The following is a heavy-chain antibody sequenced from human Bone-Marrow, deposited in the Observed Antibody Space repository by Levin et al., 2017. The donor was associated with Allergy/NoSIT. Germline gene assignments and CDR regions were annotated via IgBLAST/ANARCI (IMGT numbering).Heavy chain of an antibody. CDR2: IYYSGST. J-gene: IGHJ3*02. CDR1: GGSISSYY. V-gene: IGHV4-59*01. Sequence: SQTLSLTCTVSGGSISSYYWSWIRQPPGKGLEWIGYIYYSGSTNYNPSLKSRVTISVDTSKNQFSLKLSSVTAADTAVYYCARRRGRVADDAFDIWGQGTMVTVSS. D-gene: IGHD3-3*01. CDR3: ARRRGRVADDAFDI.